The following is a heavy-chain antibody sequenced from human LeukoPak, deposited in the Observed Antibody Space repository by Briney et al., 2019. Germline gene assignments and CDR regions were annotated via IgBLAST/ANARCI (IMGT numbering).Heavy chain of an antibody. Sequence: PGGSLRLSCTASGFTFSTFWMSWVRQSPGKGLEWVADINQDGSEKDHVDSVKGRFTISRDNAKNSLYLQMNSLTVEDTDVYYCARVLSSSWYTGPGWFDPWGQGTLVIVSS. CDR3: ARVLSSSWYTGPGWFDP. CDR1: GFTFSTFW. CDR2: INQDGSEK. D-gene: IGHD6-13*01. V-gene: IGHV3-7*04. J-gene: IGHJ5*02.